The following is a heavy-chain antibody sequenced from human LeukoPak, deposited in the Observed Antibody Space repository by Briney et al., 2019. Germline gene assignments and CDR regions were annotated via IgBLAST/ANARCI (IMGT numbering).Heavy chain of an antibody. V-gene: IGHV1-2*06. D-gene: IGHD6-19*01. CDR2: INPNSGGT. CDR1: GYTFTGYY. J-gene: IGHJ4*02. CDR3: AREKESVAGRELDY. Sequence: ASVKVSCKASGYTFTGYYIHWVRQAPGHGLQWMGRINPNSGGTNYAQNFQGRVTMTRDTSISTAYMELSSLRSDDTAVYYCAREKESVAGRELDYWGQGTLVTVSS.